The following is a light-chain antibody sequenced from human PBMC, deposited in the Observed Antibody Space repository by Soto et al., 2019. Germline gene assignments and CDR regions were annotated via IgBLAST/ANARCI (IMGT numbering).Light chain of an antibody. CDR2: ELP. CDR1: SSAVYGSNY. Sequence: QSVLTRPPSGSGSRGQSVTISCTGTSSAVYGSNYVSWYPQHPGKAPKRMIYELPQRPSGVPARFSGSKSGSTASLTVSGLQAEDEADYYCSSYAGRNLLLFGAGTKVTVL. J-gene: IGLJ1*01. V-gene: IGLV2-8*01. CDR3: SSYAGRNLLL.